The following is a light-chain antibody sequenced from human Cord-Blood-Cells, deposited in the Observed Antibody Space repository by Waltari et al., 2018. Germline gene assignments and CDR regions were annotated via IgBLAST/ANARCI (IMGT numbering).Light chain of an antibody. J-gene: IGLJ1*01. Sequence: QSALNQPASVSGSPGQSITISCTGPSSDVGGYNHVSWYQQHPGKARKPMIYDVSNRPAGVANRFSGSKSGNTASLTISGLQAEDEADYYCSSYTSSSTLVFGTVTKVTVL. CDR1: SSDVGGYNH. CDR3: SSYTSSSTLV. CDR2: DVS. V-gene: IGLV2-14*01.